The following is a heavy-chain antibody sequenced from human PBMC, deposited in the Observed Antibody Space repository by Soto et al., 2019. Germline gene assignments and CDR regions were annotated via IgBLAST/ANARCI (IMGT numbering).Heavy chain of an antibody. D-gene: IGHD5-18*01. Sequence: GGSLRLSCAASAFTVSNNYMNWVRQAPGKGLEWVSLIYSGGSTYYAESVKGRFTISRDNSKNTLYLQMNSLRAEDTAVYYCARGGSYGPKPYYYYGMDVWGQGTTVTVSS. CDR3: ARGGSYGPKPYYYYGMDV. J-gene: IGHJ6*02. V-gene: IGHV3-53*01. CDR1: AFTVSNNY. CDR2: IYSGGST.